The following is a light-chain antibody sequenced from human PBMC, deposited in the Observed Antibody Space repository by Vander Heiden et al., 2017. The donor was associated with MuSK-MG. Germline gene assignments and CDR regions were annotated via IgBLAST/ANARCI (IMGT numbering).Light chain of an antibody. CDR2: EVS. Sequence: QSALTQPAPVSGFPGPSITISCTGTYHDVGGFNRVSWYQQHPGKAPKLIIFEVSNRPSGVSNRFSGSKSGNTASLTISGLQAEDEADYYCSSYTTSGGRVFGTGTQVTV. CDR1: YHDVGGFNR. J-gene: IGLJ1*01. CDR3: SSYTTSGGRV. V-gene: IGLV2-14*01.